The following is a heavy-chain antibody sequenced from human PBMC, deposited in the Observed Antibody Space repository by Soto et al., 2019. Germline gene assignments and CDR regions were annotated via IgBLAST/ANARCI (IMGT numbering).Heavy chain of an antibody. Sequence: QVQLQKSGPGPVKPSETLSLTCTVSGGSISNYHWTWIRQPPGKGLEWIGYIYYTGSTSYNPSLKNRVTISVDTSKNQFSLKLNSVTAADLAVYFCARGRDGHDYWGQGALVTVS. V-gene: IGHV4-59*01. CDR1: GGSISNYH. J-gene: IGHJ4*02. CDR2: IYYTGST. CDR3: ARGRDGHDY.